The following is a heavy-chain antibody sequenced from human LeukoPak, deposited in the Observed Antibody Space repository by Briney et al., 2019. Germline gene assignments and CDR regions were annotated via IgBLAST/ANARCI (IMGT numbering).Heavy chain of an antibody. V-gene: IGHV3-30*03. J-gene: IGHJ4*02. CDR2: ISYDGSNK. D-gene: IGHD3-3*01. Sequence: GGSLRLSCAASGFTFSSYGMHWVRQAPGKGLEWVAVISYDGSNKYYADSVKGRFTISRDNSKNTLYLQMNSLRAEDTAVYYCARDRGATYYDFWSGYDYWGQGTLVTVSS. CDR1: GFTFSSYG. CDR3: ARDRGATYYDFWSGYDY.